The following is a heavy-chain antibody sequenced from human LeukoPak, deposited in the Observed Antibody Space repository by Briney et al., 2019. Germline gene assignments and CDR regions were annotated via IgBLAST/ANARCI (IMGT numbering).Heavy chain of an antibody. CDR2: IRVKSNSYAT. D-gene: IGHD3-9*01. CDR3: TTTYYDLLTGYYTFDH. J-gene: IGHJ4*02. CDR1: GFTFSDSA. Sequence: GGSLRLSCAASGFTFSDSAMHWVRQASGKGLEWVGRIRVKSNSYATAYAASVKGKFTISRDDSRNTAYLQMNSLKTEDTAVHYCTTTYYDLLTGYYTFDHWGQGTLVTVSS. V-gene: IGHV3-73*01.